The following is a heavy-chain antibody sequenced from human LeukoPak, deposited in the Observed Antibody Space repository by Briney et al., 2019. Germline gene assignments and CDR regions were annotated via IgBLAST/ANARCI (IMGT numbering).Heavy chain of an antibody. CDR3: ATRDDYFDY. V-gene: IGHV4-34*01. CDR1: GGSFSGYY. J-gene: IGHJ4*02. Sequence: PSETLSLTCAVYGGSFSGYYWSWIRQPPGKGLEWIGEINHSGSTNYNPSLKSRVTISVDTSKNQFSLKLSSVTAADTAVYYCATRDDYFDYWGQGTLVTVSS. CDR2: INHSGST.